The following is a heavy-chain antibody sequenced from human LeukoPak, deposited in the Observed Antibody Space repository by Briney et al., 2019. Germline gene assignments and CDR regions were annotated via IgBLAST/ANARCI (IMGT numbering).Heavy chain of an antibody. J-gene: IGHJ4*02. V-gene: IGHV4-59*01. CDR2: IYYSGST. D-gene: IGHD6-19*01. CDR1: GGSISSYY. CDR3: AGGRRVAGEYYFDY. Sequence: SETLSLTCTVSGGSISSYYWSWIRQPPGKGLEWIGYIYYSGSTNYNPSLKSRVTISVDTSKNQFSLKLSSVTAADTAVYYCAGGRRVAGEYYFDYWGQGTLVTVSS.